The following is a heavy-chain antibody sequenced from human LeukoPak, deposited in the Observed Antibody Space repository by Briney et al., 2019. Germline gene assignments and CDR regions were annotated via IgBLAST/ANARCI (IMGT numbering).Heavy chain of an antibody. CDR1: RDTFSSYV. CDR2: IIPIFSRT. D-gene: IGHD4-17*01. J-gene: IGHJ4*02. V-gene: IGHV1-69*06. Sequence: GASVKVSCKASRDTFSSYVIGWVRQVGGQGLEWMGGIIPIFSRTKYAEKFEGRITITADRSTSTAYMELSSLKSEDTAVYYCAKARSFSVTTALDYWGQGTLVTVSS. CDR3: AKARSFSVTTALDY.